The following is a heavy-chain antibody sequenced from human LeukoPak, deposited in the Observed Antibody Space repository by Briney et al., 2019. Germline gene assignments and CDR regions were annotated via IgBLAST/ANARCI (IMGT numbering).Heavy chain of an antibody. V-gene: IGHV3-48*02. CDR2: ISSSSSTI. CDR3: ARVRVGYHFDY. CDR1: GFTFSSYW. D-gene: IGHD1-1*01. J-gene: IGHJ4*02. Sequence: GGSLRLSCAASGFTFSSYWMNWARQAPGKGLEWISYISSSSSTIYYADSVKGRFTISRDNVKNSLYLQMSSLRDEDTAVYYCARVRVGYHFDYWGQGTLVTVSS.